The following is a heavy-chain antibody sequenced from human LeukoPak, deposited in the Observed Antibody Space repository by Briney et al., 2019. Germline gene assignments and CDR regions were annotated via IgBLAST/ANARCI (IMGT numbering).Heavy chain of an antibody. CDR3: ARGGNKWELDNWFDP. V-gene: IGHV4-4*02. CDR1: GGSISSSNW. CDR2: IFHSGST. D-gene: IGHD1-26*01. J-gene: IGHJ5*02. Sequence: SETLSLMCDVSGGSISSSNWWSWVRQPPGKGLEWIGEIFHSGSTNYNPSLKSRVTISVDKSKNQFSLKLNSVTAADTAVYYCARGGNKWELDNWFDPWGQGTLVTVSS.